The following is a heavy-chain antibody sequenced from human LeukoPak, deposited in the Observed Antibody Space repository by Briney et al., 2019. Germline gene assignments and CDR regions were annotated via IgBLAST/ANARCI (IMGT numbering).Heavy chain of an antibody. CDR2: IGTAGEI. CDR1: GFTFSSYD. CDR3: ARAGDYYFHC. J-gene: IGHJ4*02. D-gene: IGHD4-17*01. Sequence: GGSLRLSCAASGFTFSSYDIHWVRQATGKGLEWVSGIGTAGEIYYPGSVKGRFSLSRDNAKNSLYLQMNSLRVEDTAIYYCARAGDYYFHCWGQGTLVAVSS. V-gene: IGHV3-13*01.